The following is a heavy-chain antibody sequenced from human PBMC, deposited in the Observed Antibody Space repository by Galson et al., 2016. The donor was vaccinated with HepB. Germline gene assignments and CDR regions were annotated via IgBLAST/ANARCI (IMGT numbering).Heavy chain of an antibody. CDR2: INWNGGST. Sequence: SLRLSCAASGFTFDDYGMSWVRQAPGKGLEWVSGINWNGGSTGYADSVKGRFTISRDNAKNSLYLQMNSLRAEDTALYYCARHGSSGYYPLYYYYMGVWDKGTTVTVSS. CDR1: GFTFDDYG. J-gene: IGHJ6*03. CDR3: ARHGSSGYYPLYYYYMGV. D-gene: IGHD3-22*01. V-gene: IGHV3-20*04.